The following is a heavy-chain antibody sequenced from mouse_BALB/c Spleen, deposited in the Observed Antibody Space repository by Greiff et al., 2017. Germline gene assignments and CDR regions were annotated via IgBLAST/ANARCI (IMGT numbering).Heavy chain of an antibody. Sequence: VKLVESGPGLVAPSQSLSITCTVSGFSLTSYGVHWVRQPPGKGLEWLGVIWAGGSTNYNSALMSRLSISKDNSKSQVFLKMNSLQTDDTAMYYCARDSGNYGGYAMDYWGQGTSVTVSS. CDR3: ARDSGNYGGYAMDY. CDR1: GFSLTSYG. V-gene: IGHV2-9*02. J-gene: IGHJ4*01. CDR2: IWAGGST. D-gene: IGHD2-1*01.